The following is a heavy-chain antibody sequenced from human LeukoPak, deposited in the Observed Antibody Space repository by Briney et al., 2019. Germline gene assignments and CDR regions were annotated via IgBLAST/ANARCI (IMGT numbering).Heavy chain of an antibody. CDR1: GYTFTDSY. V-gene: IGHV1-2*06. CDR3: ARSARHCNNGVCFTDYYIDL. D-gene: IGHD2-8*01. CDR2: INPDSGDP. J-gene: IGHJ6*03. Sequence: ASVKVSCKTSGYTFTDSYIHWVRQAPGQGLEWMGRINPDSGDPNYPQKFQGRVTMTRDTSISTAYMEMSSLTSDDTAVYYCARSARHCNNGVCFTDYYIDLWGKGTTVIVSS.